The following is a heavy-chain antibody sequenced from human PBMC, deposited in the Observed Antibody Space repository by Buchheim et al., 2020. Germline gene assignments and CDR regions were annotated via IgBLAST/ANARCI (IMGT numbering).Heavy chain of an antibody. V-gene: IGHV3-23*01. CDR3: AKESGYSGSWPLDY. Sequence: EVQLLESGGGLVQPGGSLRLSCAASGFTFGSYAMSWVRQASGKGLEWVSRISGSGGSTYYADSVKGRFTISRDISKNTLYLQMNSLRVEDTAVYYCAKESGYSGSWPLDYWGQGTL. J-gene: IGHJ4*02. CDR1: GFTFGSYA. CDR2: ISGSGGST. D-gene: IGHD6-13*01.